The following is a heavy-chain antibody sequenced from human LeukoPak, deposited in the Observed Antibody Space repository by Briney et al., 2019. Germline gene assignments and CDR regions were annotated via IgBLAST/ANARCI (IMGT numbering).Heavy chain of an antibody. D-gene: IGHD6-19*01. CDR2: ISGSGSNT. J-gene: IGHJ4*02. CDR1: DFTFTSYA. V-gene: IGHV3-23*01. Sequence: GGSLRLSYAASDFTFTSYAMSWVRQAPGKGLEWVSTISGSGSNTYYADSVKGRYTISRDNSKNTLYLQMNSLRAEDTAVYYCARARGRYSSGWDYYFDYWGQGTLVTVSS. CDR3: ARARGRYSSGWDYYFDY.